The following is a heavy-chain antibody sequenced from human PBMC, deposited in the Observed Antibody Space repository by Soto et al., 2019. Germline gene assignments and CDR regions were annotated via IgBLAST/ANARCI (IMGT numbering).Heavy chain of an antibody. Sequence: QLQLQESGSGLVKPSQTLSLTCAVSGGSISSGGYSWSWIRQPPGKGLEWIGYIYHSGTTYYNPSRKSRVTILVDRSKNQFSLKLSSVTAAATAVYYCARGEVVALGYWGQGTLVTVSS. V-gene: IGHV4-30-2*01. J-gene: IGHJ4*02. CDR3: ARGEVVALGY. CDR2: IYHSGTT. D-gene: IGHD2-15*01. CDR1: GGSISSGGYS.